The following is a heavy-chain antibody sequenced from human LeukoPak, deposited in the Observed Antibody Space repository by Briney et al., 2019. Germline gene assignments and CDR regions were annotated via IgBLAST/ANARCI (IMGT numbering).Heavy chain of an antibody. Sequence: GGSLRLSCADSRFTSSSYSMDAVRETPRRGLEGVSSISSSSSYIYYADSVKGRFTISRDNAKNPLYLQMNSLRAEDTAVYYCARVDYGDYRGYFDYWGQGTLVTVSS. J-gene: IGHJ4*02. CDR1: RFTSSSYS. CDR3: ARVDYGDYRGYFDY. D-gene: IGHD4-17*01. CDR2: ISSSSSYI. V-gene: IGHV3-21*01.